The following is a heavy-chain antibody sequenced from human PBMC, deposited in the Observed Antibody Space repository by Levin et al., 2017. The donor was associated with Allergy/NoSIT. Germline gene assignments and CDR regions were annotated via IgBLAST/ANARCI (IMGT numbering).Heavy chain of an antibody. V-gene: IGHV4-39*01. D-gene: IGHD3-3*01. CDR1: RASFYTRNYY. J-gene: IGHJ5*02. CDR3: ARLAFNEDIWSGEGFDL. CDR2: VYFTGST. Sequence: SQTLSLTCTVSRASFYTRNYYWGWIRQTPGKGLEWIGDVYFTGSTSYNPSLRGRVSMSVDRTNHQFSLTLSSVTAADTGVYYCARLAFNEDIWSGEGFDLWGQGTLVTVSS.